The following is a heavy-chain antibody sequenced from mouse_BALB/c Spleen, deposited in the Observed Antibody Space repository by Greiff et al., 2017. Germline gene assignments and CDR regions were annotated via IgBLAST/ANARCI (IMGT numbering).Heavy chain of an antibody. D-gene: IGHD1-1*01. V-gene: IGHV14-3*02. CDR2: IDPANGNT. CDR1: GFNIKDTY. Sequence: VHVKQSGAELVKPGASVKLSCTASGFNIKDTYMHWVKQRPEQGLEWIGRIDPANGNTKYDPKFQGKATITADTSSNTAYLQLSSLTSEDTAVYYCARPDYYGSSPAWFAYWGQGTLVTVSA. J-gene: IGHJ3*01. CDR3: ARPDYYGSSPAWFAY.